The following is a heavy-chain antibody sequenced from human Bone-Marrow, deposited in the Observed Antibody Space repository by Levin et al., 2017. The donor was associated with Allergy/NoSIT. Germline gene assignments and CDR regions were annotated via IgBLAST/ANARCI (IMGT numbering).Heavy chain of an antibody. CDR2: IWYDGSNK. D-gene: IGHD1-20*01. CDR3: ARDNNWTYYYGMDV. CDR1: GFTFSSYG. J-gene: IGHJ6*02. V-gene: IGHV3-33*01. Sequence: QPGGSLRLSCAASGFTFSSYGMHWVRQAPGKGLEWVAVIWYDGSNKYYADSVKGRFTISRDNSKNTLYLQMNSLRAEDTAVYYCARDNNWTYYYGMDVWGQGTTVTVSS.